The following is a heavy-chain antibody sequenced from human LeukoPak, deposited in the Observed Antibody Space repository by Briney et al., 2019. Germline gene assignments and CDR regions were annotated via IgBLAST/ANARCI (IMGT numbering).Heavy chain of an antibody. J-gene: IGHJ6*03. CDR1: GYSISSGYY. V-gene: IGHV4-38-2*02. Sequence: SETLSLTCAVSGYSISSGYYWGWIRQPPGKGLEWIGSTYHSGSTYYNPSLKSRVTISVDTSKNQFSLKLSSVTAADTAVYYCARDAHYDFWSGYYTGNMDVWGKGTTVTVSS. CDR2: TYHSGST. D-gene: IGHD3-3*01. CDR3: ARDAHYDFWSGYYTGNMDV.